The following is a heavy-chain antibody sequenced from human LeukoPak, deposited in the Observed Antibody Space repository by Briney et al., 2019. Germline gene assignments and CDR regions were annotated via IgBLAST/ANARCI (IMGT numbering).Heavy chain of an antibody. J-gene: IGHJ4*02. CDR2: TRHDESDK. Sequence: GGSLRLSCAASGFTFSIYGMHWVRQAPGKGLEWVAFTRHDESDKTYADSVKGRFTISRDNSKNTLYLQMNSLRAEDTAVYYCGSRRLRLGELSLYFEYWGQGSLVTVSS. D-gene: IGHD3-16*02. CDR1: GFTFSIYG. CDR3: GSRRLRLGELSLYFEY. V-gene: IGHV3-30*02.